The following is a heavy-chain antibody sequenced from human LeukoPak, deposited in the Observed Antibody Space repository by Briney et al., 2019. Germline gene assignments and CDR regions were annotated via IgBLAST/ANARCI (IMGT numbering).Heavy chain of an antibody. V-gene: IGHV4-4*07. CDR3: ARGLRGLDYFGGSPTDSFDS. Sequence: SETLSLTCTVSGGSISGYYWSWIRQPAGKGLEWIGRIYTSGSTNYNPSLKSRVTMSVGTSKNQFSLKLSSVTAADTAVYYCARGLRGLDYFGGSPTDSFDSGAQGPLVPVS. D-gene: IGHD3-16*01. J-gene: IGHJ4*02. CDR1: GGSISGYY. CDR2: IYTSGST.